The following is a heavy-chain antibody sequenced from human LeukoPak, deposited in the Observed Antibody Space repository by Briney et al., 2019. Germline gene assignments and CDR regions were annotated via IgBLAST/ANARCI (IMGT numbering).Heavy chain of an antibody. CDR3: ARWADY. CDR2: VYHDGST. J-gene: IGHJ4*02. CDR1: GYSITSGYY. V-gene: IGHV4-38-2*02. Sequence: SETLSLTCSVSGYSITSGYYWGWIRQSPGKGLEWIGSVYHDGSTYYNPSLKSRVTVSVDTSKNQISLRLTSVTAADTAVYYCARWADYWGQGTLVTVSS.